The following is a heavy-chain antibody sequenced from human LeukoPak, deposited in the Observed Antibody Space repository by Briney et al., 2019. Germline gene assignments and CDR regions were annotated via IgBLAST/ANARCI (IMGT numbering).Heavy chain of an antibody. CDR2: ISYDGSNK. D-gene: IGHD4-17*01. V-gene: IGHV3-30*18. CDR3: AQEGDYGDPY. Sequence: GGSLRLSCAASGFTFSSYAMSWVRQAPGKGLEWVAVISYDGSNKYYADSVKGRFAISRDNSKNTLYLQMNSLRAEDTAVYYCAQEGDYGDPYWGQGTLVTVSS. CDR1: GFTFSSYA. J-gene: IGHJ4*02.